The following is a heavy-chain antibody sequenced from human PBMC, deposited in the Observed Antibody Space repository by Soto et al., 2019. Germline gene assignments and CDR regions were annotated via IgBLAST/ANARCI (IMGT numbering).Heavy chain of an antibody. J-gene: IGHJ4*02. CDR1: GYSFTSYW. V-gene: IGHV5-51*01. CDR2: IYPGDSDT. Sequence: GESLKISCKGSGYSFTSYWIGWVRQMPGKGLEWMGIIYPGDSDTRYSPSFQGQVTISADKSISTAYLQMNSLRREDTSVYYCAREYSLAVVAPGYWGQGSLVTVSS. CDR3: AREYSLAVVAPGY. D-gene: IGHD2-15*01.